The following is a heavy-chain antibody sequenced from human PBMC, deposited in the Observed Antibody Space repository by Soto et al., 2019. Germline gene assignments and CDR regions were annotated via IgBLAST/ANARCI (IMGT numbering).Heavy chain of an antibody. V-gene: IGHV3-21*01. CDR3: ARDRGYGDYAFDY. J-gene: IGHJ4*02. Sequence: GGSLRLSCAASGFTFSSYSMNWVRQAPGKGLEWVSSISSSSSYIYYADSVKGRFTISRDNAKNSLYLQMNSLRAEDTAVYYCARDRGYGDYAFDYWGQGTLVTVSS. CDR1: GFTFSSYS. D-gene: IGHD4-17*01. CDR2: ISSSSSYI.